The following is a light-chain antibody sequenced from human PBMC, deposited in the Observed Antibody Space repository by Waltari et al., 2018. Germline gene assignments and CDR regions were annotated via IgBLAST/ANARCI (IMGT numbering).Light chain of an antibody. V-gene: IGKV1-5*03. CDR2: KAS. J-gene: IGKJ1*01. Sequence: DIQMTQSPSSLSASVGDRVTITCRASQSISSYLNWYQQKPGKAPKLLIFKASYLEGGVSQRFSGSGSETEFTLTISGLQPDDFATYYCQQYNTYPWTFGQGTKVEIK. CDR3: QQYNTYPWT. CDR1: QSISSY.